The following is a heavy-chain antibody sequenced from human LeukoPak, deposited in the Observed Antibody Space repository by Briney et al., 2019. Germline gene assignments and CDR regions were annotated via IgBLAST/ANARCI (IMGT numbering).Heavy chain of an antibody. Sequence: GRSLRLSCAASGFTFSSYAMHWVRQAPGKGLEWVAVISYDGSNKYYADSVKGRFTISRDNSKNTLYLQMNSLRAEDTAVYYCARGDIVVVPAVGFDYWGQGTLVTVSS. CDR1: GFTFSSYA. J-gene: IGHJ4*02. CDR3: ARGDIVVVPAVGFDY. CDR2: ISYDGSNK. D-gene: IGHD2-2*01. V-gene: IGHV3-30-3*01.